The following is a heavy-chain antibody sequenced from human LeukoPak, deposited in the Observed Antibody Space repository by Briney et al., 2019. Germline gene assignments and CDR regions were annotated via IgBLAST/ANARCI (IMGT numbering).Heavy chain of an antibody. CDR1: GGSFSGYY. CDR2: INHSGST. D-gene: IGHD3-10*01. J-gene: IGHJ6*04. V-gene: IGHV4-34*01. Sequence: SETLSLTCAVYGGSFSGYYWTGIRHPPGKGLEGIGEINHSGSTNYNPSLKSRVTISVDTSKNQFSLKLSSVTAADTAVYYCARAITMVRGVRRYYGMDVWGKGTTVTVSS. CDR3: ARAITMVRGVRRYYGMDV.